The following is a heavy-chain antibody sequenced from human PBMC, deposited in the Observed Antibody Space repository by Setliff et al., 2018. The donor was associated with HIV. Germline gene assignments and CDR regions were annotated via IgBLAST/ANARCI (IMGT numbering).Heavy chain of an antibody. J-gene: IGHJ4*02. CDR2: IIPTFATA. CDR1: GGTFSSYP. CDR3: TRDLYGGYLDC. Sequence: ASVKVSCKASGGTFSSYPISWVRQAPGQGLEWMGGIIPTFATAKYAQKFQGRVTITADESTGAAYMELRSLRSEDTAVYYCTRDLYGGYLDCWGQGTLVTVSS. D-gene: IGHD2-15*01. V-gene: IGHV1-69*13.